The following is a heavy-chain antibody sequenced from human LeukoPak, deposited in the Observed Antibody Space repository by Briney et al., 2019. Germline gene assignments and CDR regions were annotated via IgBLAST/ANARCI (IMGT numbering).Heavy chain of an antibody. J-gene: IGHJ4*02. CDR1: GFIFSNYA. V-gene: IGHV3-30*18. CDR3: VKASSGSYWGGYFDY. D-gene: IGHD1-26*01. CDR2: ISYDGINE. Sequence: GGSLRLSCVTSGFIFSNYAMHWVRQAPGKGLEWVAVISYDGINEYYADSPKGRFTISRDSSGNTLYLQMNSLRLDDTAVYYCVKASSGSYWGGYFDYWGQGALVTVSS.